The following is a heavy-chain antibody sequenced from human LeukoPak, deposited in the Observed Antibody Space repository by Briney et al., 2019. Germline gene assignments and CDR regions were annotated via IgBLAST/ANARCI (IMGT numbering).Heavy chain of an antibody. J-gene: IGHJ3*02. CDR1: GFTFSSYG. D-gene: IGHD5-18*01. V-gene: IGHV3-30*02. CDR3: ARVVDTAMVLYGAFDI. CDR2: IRYDGSNK. Sequence: PGGSLRLSCAASGFTFSSYGMHWVRQAPGKGLEWAAFIRYDGSNKYYADSVKGRFTISRDNSKNTLYLQMNSLRAEDTAVYYCARVVDTAMVLYGAFDIWGQGTKVTVSS.